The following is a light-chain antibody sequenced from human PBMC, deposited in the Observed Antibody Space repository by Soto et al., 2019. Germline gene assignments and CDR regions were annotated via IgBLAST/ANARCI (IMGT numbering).Light chain of an antibody. CDR1: QSISSW. V-gene: IGKV1-5*01. J-gene: IGKJ1*01. CDR2: AAS. Sequence: DIQMTQSPSTLSASLGDRVTITCRASQSISSWLAWYQQKPGKAPKLLIYAASTLQSGVPSRFSGSGSGTDFTLTISCLQSEDFATYYCQHYNSYSEAFGQGTKVDI. CDR3: QHYNSYSEA.